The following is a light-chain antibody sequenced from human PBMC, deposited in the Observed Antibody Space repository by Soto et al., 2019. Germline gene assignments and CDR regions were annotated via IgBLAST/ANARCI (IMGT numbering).Light chain of an antibody. Sequence: EIVMTQSPATLSLSPGERATLSCRASQSVANYLAWYQQKPGQAPRLLIYDTSNRATDIPARFSGSGSGTDFILTISSLDPEDFGVYFCQQRHNWPITFGQGTRLDIK. CDR2: DTS. J-gene: IGKJ5*01. CDR1: QSVANY. V-gene: IGKV3-11*01. CDR3: QQRHNWPIT.